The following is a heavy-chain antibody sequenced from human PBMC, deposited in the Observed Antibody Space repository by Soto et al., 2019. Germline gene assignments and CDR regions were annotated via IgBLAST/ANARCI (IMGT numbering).Heavy chain of an antibody. CDR2: ILYDGSNK. CDR3: AKEGRLASPAGDYFDS. D-gene: IGHD3-10*01. J-gene: IGHJ4*02. Sequence: PGGSLRLSCAASGFTFRSYTMHWVRQAPGKGLEWVAVILYDGSNKNYADSVRGRFTISRDDSRNLVYLQMSRLRLDDTAVYFCAKEGRLASPAGDYFDSWGPGTLVTVSS. CDR1: GFTFRSYT. V-gene: IGHV3-30-3*02.